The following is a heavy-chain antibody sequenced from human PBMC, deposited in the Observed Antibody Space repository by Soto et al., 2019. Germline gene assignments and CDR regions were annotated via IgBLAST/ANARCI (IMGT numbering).Heavy chain of an antibody. D-gene: IGHD6-19*01. CDR3: ADMRGQWLPRE. J-gene: IGHJ4*02. CDR2: INSGGSA. Sequence: PSETLSLTCTVSGGSISSSSYYWGWIRQPPGEGLEWIGNINSGGSAYYYPSLRTRVTISVDTSKNQFSLRLSSVTAADTAVYYCADMRGQWLPREWGQGILVTVSS. V-gene: IGHV4-39*01. CDR1: GGSISSSSYY.